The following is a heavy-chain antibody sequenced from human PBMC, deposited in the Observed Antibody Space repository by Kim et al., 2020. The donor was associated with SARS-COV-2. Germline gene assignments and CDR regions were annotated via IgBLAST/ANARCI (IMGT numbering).Heavy chain of an antibody. Sequence: ASVKVSCKASGYTFTSYAMNWVRQAPGQGLEWMGWINTNTGNPTYAQGFTGRFVFSLDTSISTAYLQISSLKAEDTAVYYCARDVGDIVATLFGYYYYGMDVWGQGTTVTVSS. V-gene: IGHV7-4-1*02. J-gene: IGHJ6*02. CDR2: INTNTGNP. CDR1: GYTFTSYA. CDR3: ARDVGDIVATLFGYYYYGMDV. D-gene: IGHD5-12*01.